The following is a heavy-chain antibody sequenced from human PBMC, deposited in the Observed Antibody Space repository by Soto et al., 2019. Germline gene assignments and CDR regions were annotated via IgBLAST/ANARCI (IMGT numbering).Heavy chain of an antibody. J-gene: IGHJ6*02. V-gene: IGHV1-2*04. CDR3: ARDSAPYSSSWYADGMDV. CDR1: GYTFTGYY. D-gene: IGHD6-13*01. Sequence: ASVKVSCKASGYTFTGYYMHWVRQAPGQGLEWMGWINPNSGGTNYAQKFQGWVTMTRDTSISTAYMELSRLRSDDTAVYYCARDSAPYSSSWYADGMDVWGQGTTVTVSS. CDR2: INPNSGGT.